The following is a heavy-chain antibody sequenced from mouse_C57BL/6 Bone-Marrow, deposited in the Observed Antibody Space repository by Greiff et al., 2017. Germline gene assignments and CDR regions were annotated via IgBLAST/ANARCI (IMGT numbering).Heavy chain of an antibody. D-gene: IGHD2-3*01. J-gene: IGHJ3*01. CDR1: GFTFSDYY. CDR3: ARDDGRAY. Sequence: DVKLVESGGGLVQPGGSLKLSCAASGFTFSDYYMYWVRQTPEKRLEWVAYISNGGGSTYYPDTVKGRFTISRDNAKNTLYLQMSRLKSEDTAMYYCARDDGRAYWGQGTLVTVSA. CDR2: ISNGGGST. V-gene: IGHV5-12*01.